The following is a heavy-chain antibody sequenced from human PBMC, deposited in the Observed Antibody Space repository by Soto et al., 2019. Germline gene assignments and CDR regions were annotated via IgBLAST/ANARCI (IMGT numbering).Heavy chain of an antibody. V-gene: IGHV3-9*01. D-gene: IGHD6-13*01. CDR1: GFTFDDYA. Sequence: EVQLVESGGGLVQPGRSLRLSCAASGFTFDDYAMHWVRQVPGKGLEWVSGINWNSGSIGYADSVKGRFAISRDNAKNSLHLQKNRLRAEDTAFYYCVKDESINWYSGHFRHWGQGTLVTVSS. CDR2: INWNSGSI. J-gene: IGHJ1*01. CDR3: VKDESINWYSGHFRH.